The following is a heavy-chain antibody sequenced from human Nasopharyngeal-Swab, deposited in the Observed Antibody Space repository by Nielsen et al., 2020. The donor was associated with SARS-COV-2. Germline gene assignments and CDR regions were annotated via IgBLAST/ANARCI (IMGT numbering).Heavy chain of an antibody. CDR1: GFTFSSYS. V-gene: IGHV3-48*04. Sequence: GESLKISCAASGFTFSSYSMNWVRQAPGKGLEWVSYISSSSSTIYYADSVKGRFTISRDNAKNSLYLQMNSLRAEDTAVYYCARGDPYDYVWGSYHDYWGQGTLVTVPS. CDR3: ARGDPYDYVWGSYHDY. CDR2: ISSSSSTI. J-gene: IGHJ4*02. D-gene: IGHD3-16*02.